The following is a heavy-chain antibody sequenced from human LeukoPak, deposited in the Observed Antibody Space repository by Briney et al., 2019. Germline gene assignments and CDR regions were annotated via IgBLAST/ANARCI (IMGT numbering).Heavy chain of an antibody. CDR1: GFTFSSYT. CDR3: ARGAVAGISYFDY. CDR2: ISYDGSNK. V-gene: IGHV3-30*04. J-gene: IGHJ4*02. D-gene: IGHD6-19*01. Sequence: GRSLRLSCAASGFTFSSYTMHWVRQAPGKGLEWVALISYDGSNKYYADSVKGRFTISRDNSKNTLYLQMNSLRAEDTAVYYCARGAVAGISYFDYWGQGTLVTVSS.